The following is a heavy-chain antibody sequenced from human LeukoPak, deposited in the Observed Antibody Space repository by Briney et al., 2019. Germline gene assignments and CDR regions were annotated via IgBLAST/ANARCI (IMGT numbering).Heavy chain of an antibody. CDR1: GGSISGYY. V-gene: IGHV4-59*01. CDR3: ARIRRYDYDGFRPGWVYWYFDV. J-gene: IGHJ2*01. CDR2: IYYNGST. Sequence: SETLSLTCSVSGGSISGYYWSWIRQPPGKGLEWIGFIYYNGSTKYNPSLKSRTTISVDTSKNQFSLKLNSVTAADTAIFYCARIRRYDYDGFRPGWVYWYFDVWGRGTLVTVSS. D-gene: IGHD4-23*01.